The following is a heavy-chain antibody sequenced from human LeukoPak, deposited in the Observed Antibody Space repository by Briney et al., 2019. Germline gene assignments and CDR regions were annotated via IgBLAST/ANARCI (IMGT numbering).Heavy chain of an antibody. CDR1: GGSISSGSYY. Sequence: PSQTLSLTCTVSGGSISSGSYYWSWIRQPAGKGLEWIGRIYTSGSTNYNPSLKSRVTISVDTSKNQFSLKLSSVTAADTAVYYCARAPVRLDAFDIWGQGTMVTVSS. J-gene: IGHJ3*02. D-gene: IGHD3-16*01. CDR3: ARAPVRLDAFDI. CDR2: IYTSGST. V-gene: IGHV4-61*02.